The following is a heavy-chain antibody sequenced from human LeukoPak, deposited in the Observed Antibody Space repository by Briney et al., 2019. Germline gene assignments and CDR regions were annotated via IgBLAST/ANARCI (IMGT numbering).Heavy chain of an antibody. D-gene: IGHD1-26*01. CDR3: ARLAQWEPNDY. Sequence: GASVKVSCKASGGTFSSYAISWVRQAPGQGLEWMGGIIPIFGTANYAQKVQGRVTITTDESTSTAYMELSSLRSEDTAVYYCARLAQWEPNDYWGQGTLVTVSS. CDR2: IIPIFGTA. CDR1: GGTFSSYA. V-gene: IGHV1-69*05. J-gene: IGHJ4*02.